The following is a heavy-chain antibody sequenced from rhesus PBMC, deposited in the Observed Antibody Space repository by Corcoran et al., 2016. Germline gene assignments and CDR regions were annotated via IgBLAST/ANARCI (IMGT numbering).Heavy chain of an antibody. D-gene: IGHD6-37*01. CDR3: ATPPRIAVAGLNAFDF. CDR1: GGSISINY. J-gene: IGHJ3*01. CDR2: IGGSSGST. V-gene: IGHV4-165*01. Sequence: QLQLQESGPGLVKPSETLSLTCAVSGGSISINYWSWFRHPPGKGLEWIGYIGGSSGSTYYNPSLKSRVTSSTDTSKNQCSLKLSSVTAADTAVYYCATPPRIAVAGLNAFDFWGQGLRVTVSS.